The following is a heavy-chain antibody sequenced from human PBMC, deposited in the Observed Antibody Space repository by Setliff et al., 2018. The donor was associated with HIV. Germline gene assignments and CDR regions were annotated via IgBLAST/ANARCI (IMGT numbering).Heavy chain of an antibody. CDR2: IYYSGST. J-gene: IGHJ6*03. CDR1: GGSISSSSYY. V-gene: IGHV4-39*07. CDR3: ARVPTNPDFYYYYMDV. Sequence: PSETLSLTCTVSGGSISSSSYYWGWIRQPPGKGLESIGSIYYSGSTYYKPSLKSRVTISVDTSKNQFSLKLSSVTAADTAVYYCARVPTNPDFYYYYMDVWGKGTTVTVSS.